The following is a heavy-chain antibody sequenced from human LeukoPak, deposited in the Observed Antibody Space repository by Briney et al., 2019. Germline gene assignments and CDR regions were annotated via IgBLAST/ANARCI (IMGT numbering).Heavy chain of an antibody. Sequence: PGASVKVSCKASGYTFTSYYMHWVRQARGQGLEWMGIINPSGGSTSYAQKFQGRVTMTRDTSTSTVYMELSSLRSEDTAVYYCARSRITMVRGVIRGSYFDYWGQGTLVTVSS. J-gene: IGHJ4*02. CDR3: ARSRITMVRGVIRGSYFDY. V-gene: IGHV1-46*01. CDR1: GYTFTSYY. CDR2: INPSGGST. D-gene: IGHD3-10*01.